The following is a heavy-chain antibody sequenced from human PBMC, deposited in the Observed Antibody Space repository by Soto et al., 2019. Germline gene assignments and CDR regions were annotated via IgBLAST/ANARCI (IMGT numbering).Heavy chain of an antibody. CDR1: GGTFSNYA. CDR2: ITPVFGTA. D-gene: IGHD3-22*01. V-gene: IGHV1-69*01. Sequence: QVQLVQSGAEVKKPGSSVKVSCKASGGTFSNYAIDWVRQAPGQGLEWMGGITPVFGTANYAQKFQGRITVTADESTSTADMELRSLRSEDTAVYYCARGVHYDSSGDYYFYWCQGTMVTVSS. CDR3: ARGVHYDSSGDYYFY. J-gene: IGHJ4*02.